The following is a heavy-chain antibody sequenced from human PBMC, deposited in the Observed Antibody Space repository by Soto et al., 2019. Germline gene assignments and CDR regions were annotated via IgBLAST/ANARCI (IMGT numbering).Heavy chain of an antibody. CDR1: GGSISSYY. D-gene: IGHD6-6*01. J-gene: IGHJ4*02. Sequence: SEPQSLPCTVSGGSISSYYWSWIRQPAGKGLEWIGRIYTSGSTNYNPSLKSRVTISVDTAKNQFSLELSSVTAADTAVYYCARSSIAARRIDFDYWGQGTLVTVSS. V-gene: IGHV4-4*07. CDR3: ARSSIAARRIDFDY. CDR2: IYTSGST.